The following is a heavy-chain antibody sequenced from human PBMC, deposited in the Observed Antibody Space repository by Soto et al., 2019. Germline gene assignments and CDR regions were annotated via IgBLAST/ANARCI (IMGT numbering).Heavy chain of an antibody. V-gene: IGHV4-31*03. J-gene: IGHJ4*02. Sequence: QVQLQESGPGLVKPSQTLSLTCTVSGGSISSGGYYWSWIRQHPGKGLEWIGYIYYSGSTYYNPSLPRRVTIPVDTSKNQLSLKVSSVTAADTAVYYCARGPETHSSSFMADSWGQGTLVTVSS. D-gene: IGHD6-6*01. CDR1: GGSISSGGYY. CDR2: IYYSGST. CDR3: ARGPETHSSSFMADS.